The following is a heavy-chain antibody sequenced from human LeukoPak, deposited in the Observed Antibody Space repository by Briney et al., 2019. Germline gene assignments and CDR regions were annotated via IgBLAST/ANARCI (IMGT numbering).Heavy chain of an antibody. CDR1: GFTFSNYW. D-gene: IGHD3-16*02. J-gene: IGHJ4*02. CDR3: ARGSMHIYHLYTDY. Sequence: EGSLRLSCAASGFTFSNYWVSWFRQAPGQGLEWVASIKQDGSERYYVDSVKGRFTISRDNAKNSLFLQLSSLRVEDTAVYYCARGSMHIYHLYTDYWGQGTLVTVSS. CDR2: IKQDGSER. V-gene: IGHV3-7*01.